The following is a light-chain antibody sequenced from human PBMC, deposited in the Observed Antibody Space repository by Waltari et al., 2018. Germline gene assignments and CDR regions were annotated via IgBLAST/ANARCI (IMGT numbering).Light chain of an antibody. J-gene: IGKJ4*01. V-gene: IGKV3-15*01. Sequence: EIVMTQSPATLSLSPGERATLSCRASQSVSSNLAWYQQKPGQAPRLLIYGASTRATGTPARFSGSGSGTEFTLTISSLQSEDFAVYYCQQYNNWPPRVTFGGGTKVEIK. CDR1: QSVSSN. CDR3: QQYNNWPPRVT. CDR2: GAS.